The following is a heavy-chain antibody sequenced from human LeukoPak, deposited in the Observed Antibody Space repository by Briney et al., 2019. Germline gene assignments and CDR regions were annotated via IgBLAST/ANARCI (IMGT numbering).Heavy chain of an antibody. Sequence: GGSLRLSCAASGFTFSSYSMNWVRQAPGKGLEWVSSISSSSSYIYYADSVKGRFTISRDNAKNSLYLQMNSLRAEDTAVYYCARDRSNILGELLFNWGQGTLVTVSS. CDR3: ARDRSNILGELLFN. J-gene: IGHJ4*02. CDR1: GFTFSSYS. CDR2: ISSSSSYI. D-gene: IGHD3-10*01. V-gene: IGHV3-21*01.